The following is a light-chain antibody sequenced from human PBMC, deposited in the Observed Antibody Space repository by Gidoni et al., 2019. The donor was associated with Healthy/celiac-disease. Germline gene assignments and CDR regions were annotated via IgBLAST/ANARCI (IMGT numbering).Light chain of an antibody. Sequence: SYELTQPPSVSVSPGQTASITCAGDKLGDKYACWYQQKPGQSPVLVIYPDSKRPSGIPERFSGSNSGNTATLTISGTQAMDEADYYCQAWDISTDVVFGGGTKLTVL. CDR2: PDS. CDR3: QAWDISTDVV. J-gene: IGLJ2*01. CDR1: KLGDKY. V-gene: IGLV3-1*01.